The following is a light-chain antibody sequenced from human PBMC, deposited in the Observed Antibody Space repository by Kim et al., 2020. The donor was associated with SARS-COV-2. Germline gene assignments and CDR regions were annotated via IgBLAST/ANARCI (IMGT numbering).Light chain of an antibody. Sequence: ASVGDRVTSTCRASQSISIWLAGYQQKPGKAPKLLIYRASSLESGVPSRFSGSGSGTAFTLTISSLQPDDFATYYCQQYNSYSGTFGQGTKVDIK. CDR1: QSISIW. J-gene: IGKJ1*01. V-gene: IGKV1-5*03. CDR3: QQYNSYSGT. CDR2: RAS.